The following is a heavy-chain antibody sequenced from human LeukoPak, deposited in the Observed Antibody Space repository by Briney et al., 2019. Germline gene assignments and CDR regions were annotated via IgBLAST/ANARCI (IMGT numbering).Heavy chain of an antibody. J-gene: IGHJ4*02. V-gene: IGHV4-34*01. CDR1: GGSFRGYY. CDR3: AWGYSANGRRGAAAVY. D-gene: IGHD6-13*01. CDR2: INHSGCT. Sequence: SETLSLTCAVYGGSFRGYYWSWIRQPPGKGLEWIGEINHSGCTNYNPSLKSRVTISVDTSKNQFSLKLISVTAADTGVYYCAWGYSANGRRGAAAVYWGQGTLVTVSS.